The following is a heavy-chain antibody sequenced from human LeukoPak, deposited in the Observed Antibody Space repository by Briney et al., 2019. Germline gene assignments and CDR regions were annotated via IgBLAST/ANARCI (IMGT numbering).Heavy chain of an antibody. J-gene: IGHJ4*02. CDR2: INPNSGGT. Sequence: ASVKVSCKASGYTFTGYYMHWVRQAPGQGLEWMGWINPNSGGTNYAQKFQGRVTMTRDTSISTAYMELSRLRSDDTAVYYCARDSPSEYYYGSESHGTYLDYWGQGTLVTVSS. V-gene: IGHV1-2*02. D-gene: IGHD3-10*01. CDR1: GYTFTGYY. CDR3: ARDSPSEYYYGSESHGTYLDY.